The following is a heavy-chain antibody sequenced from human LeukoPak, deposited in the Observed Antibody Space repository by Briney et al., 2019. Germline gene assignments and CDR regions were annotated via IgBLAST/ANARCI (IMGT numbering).Heavy chain of an antibody. V-gene: IGHV3-20*04. D-gene: IGHD2-15*01. CDR1: GFTFDDYG. CDR3: ARGLGYCSGGSCYGY. J-gene: IGHJ4*02. Sequence: PGGSLRLSCAASGFTFDDYGMSWVRQAPGKGLEWVSGINWNGGSTGYADSVKGRFTISRDNAKNSLYLQMNSLRAEDTAVYYCARGLGYCSGGSCYGYWGQGTLVTVSS. CDR2: INWNGGST.